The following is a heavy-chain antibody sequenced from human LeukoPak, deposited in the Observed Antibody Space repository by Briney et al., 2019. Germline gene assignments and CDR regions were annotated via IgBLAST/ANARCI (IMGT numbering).Heavy chain of an antibody. Sequence: GGSLRLSCAASGFTFSSYSMNWVRQAPGKGLEWVSSISSSSSYIYYADSVKGRFTISRDNAKNSLYLQMNSLRAEDTAVYYCARDRGVVALYGTDVWGQGTTVTVSS. CDR2: ISSSSSYI. J-gene: IGHJ6*02. D-gene: IGHD2-15*01. CDR3: ARDRGVVALYGTDV. CDR1: GFTFSSYS. V-gene: IGHV3-21*01.